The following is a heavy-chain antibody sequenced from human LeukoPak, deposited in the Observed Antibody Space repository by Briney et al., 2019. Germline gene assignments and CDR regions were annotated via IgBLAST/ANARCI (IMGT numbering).Heavy chain of an antibody. CDR3: ARGPRGYYYGSGSYPDY. CDR1: GYSISSGYY. V-gene: IGHV4-38-2*02. Sequence: PSETLSLTCTVSGYSISSGYYWSWIRQPPGKGLEWIGEINHSGSTNYNPSLKSRVTISVDTSKNQFSLKLSSVTAADTAVYYCARGPRGYYYGSGSYPDYWGQGTLVTVSS. CDR2: INHSGST. J-gene: IGHJ4*02. D-gene: IGHD3-10*01.